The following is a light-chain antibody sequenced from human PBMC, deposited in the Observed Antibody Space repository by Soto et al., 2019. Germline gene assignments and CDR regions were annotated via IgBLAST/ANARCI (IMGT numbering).Light chain of an antibody. CDR1: RSVSTY. CDR2: DAS. CDR3: QQRSSRIT. J-gene: IGKJ5*01. Sequence: EVVLTQSPATLSLSPGERATLSCRASRSVSTYLAWYQQKPGQAPSLLIYDASNRATGIPARFSGSGSATDFTLTIRSLEPEEFAVYYCQQRSSRITFGQGTRLEIK. V-gene: IGKV3-11*01.